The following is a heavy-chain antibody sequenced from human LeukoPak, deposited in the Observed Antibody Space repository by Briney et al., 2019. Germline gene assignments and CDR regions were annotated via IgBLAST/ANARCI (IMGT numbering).Heavy chain of an antibody. D-gene: IGHD4-17*01. J-gene: IGHJ4*02. CDR2: IYYSGST. CDR3: ARAIPTVTNGAHFDY. V-gene: IGHV4-39*07. CDR1: GGSISSSSYY. Sequence: SETLSPTCTVSGGSISSSSYYWGWIRQPPGKGLEWIGSIYYSGSTYYNPSLKSRVTISVDTSKNQFSLKLSSVTAADTAVYYCARAIPTVTNGAHFDYWGQGTLVTVSS.